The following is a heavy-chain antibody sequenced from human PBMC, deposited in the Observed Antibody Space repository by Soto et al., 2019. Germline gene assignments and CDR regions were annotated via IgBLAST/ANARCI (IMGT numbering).Heavy chain of an antibody. D-gene: IGHD3-10*01. CDR3: ARASQLLWFGELSWFDP. J-gene: IGHJ5*02. CDR2: MYSNGDT. Sequence: SETLSLTCTVSGGSITSGTYFWGWIRQAPGKGLEWIGSMYSNGDTYYNPSLKSRVTISVDTSKIQFSLKLSSVTAADTAVFYCARASQLLWFGELSWFDPWGQGTLVTVSS. CDR1: GGSITSGTYF. V-gene: IGHV4-39*07.